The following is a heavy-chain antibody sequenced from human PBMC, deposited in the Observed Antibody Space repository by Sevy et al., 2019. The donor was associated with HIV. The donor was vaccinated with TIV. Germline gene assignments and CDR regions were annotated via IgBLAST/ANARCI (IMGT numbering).Heavy chain of an antibody. J-gene: IGHJ3*01. V-gene: IGHV4-31*03. CDR3: ARANAYLTSDAFDL. D-gene: IGHD1-26*01. CDR2: ISYSGRT. Sequence: SETLSLTCTVSGGSISSLNYYWSWIRQHPGKGLEWSGYISYSGRTSYNPSLKSRLTISLDTSKNQFSLRLSSVTAADTALFYCARANAYLTSDAFDLWGQGTMVTVSS. CDR1: GGSISSLNYY.